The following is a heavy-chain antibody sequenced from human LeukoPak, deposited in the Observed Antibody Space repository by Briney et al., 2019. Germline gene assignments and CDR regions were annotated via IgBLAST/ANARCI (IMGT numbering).Heavy chain of an antibody. V-gene: IGHV3-7*03. CDR2: INQDGSQK. D-gene: IGHD4-17*01. CDR1: GFTFSSYA. J-gene: IGHJ4*02. Sequence: GGSLRLSCAASGFTFSSYAMSWVRQAPGEGLEWVANINQDGSQKFSVDSVKGRFTISRDNAKNSLSLQMNSLRVEDTAVYYCARDWFDGDYDRFDYWGQGTLVTVSS. CDR3: ARDWFDGDYDRFDY.